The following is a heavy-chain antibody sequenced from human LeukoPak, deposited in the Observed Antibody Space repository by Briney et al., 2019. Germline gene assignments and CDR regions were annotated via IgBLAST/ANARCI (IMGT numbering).Heavy chain of an antibody. V-gene: IGHV1-18*01. CDR1: GSTFTSYG. Sequence: ASVKVSCKASGSTFTSYGMSWVRQAPGQGLEWMGWISAYNGNTNYAQKLQGRVSMTTDTSTSTVYMELRSLRSDDTAVYYCAKDRLAYLDYWGQGTLVTVSS. J-gene: IGHJ4*02. D-gene: IGHD2-21*01. CDR3: AKDRLAYLDY. CDR2: ISAYNGNT.